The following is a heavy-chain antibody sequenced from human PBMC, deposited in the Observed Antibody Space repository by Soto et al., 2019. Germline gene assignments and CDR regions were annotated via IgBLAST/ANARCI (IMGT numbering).Heavy chain of an antibody. CDR3: ARVPTTVTHPKSPFLVDRVVKDESFAP. CDR1: GGSPRSNY. V-gene: IGHV4-59*01. D-gene: IGHD4-17*01. CDR2: ISDSGNT. Sequence: LSLTCSVSGGSPRSNYWSWIRQPPGKGLEWIGCISDSGNTYYNPSLQSRVTISIDTSTNQFLLDLTSITTADTAVYYCARVPTTVTHPKSPFLVDRVVKDESFAPWGQGTLVTVSS. J-gene: IGHJ5*02.